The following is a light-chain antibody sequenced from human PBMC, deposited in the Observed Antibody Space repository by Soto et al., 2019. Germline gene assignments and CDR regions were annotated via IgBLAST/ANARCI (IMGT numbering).Light chain of an antibody. V-gene: IGKV1-27*01. J-gene: IGKJ5*01. CDR1: QGIRNF. CDR2: AAS. CDR3: QKYSSVIT. Sequence: DIQMTQSPSSLSESVGERVTITCRASQGIRNFLAWYQQKPGKVPKLLISAASTLESGVPSRFSGSGSGTDFTLTITSLQPEDVATYYCQKYSSVITFGQGTRLEIK.